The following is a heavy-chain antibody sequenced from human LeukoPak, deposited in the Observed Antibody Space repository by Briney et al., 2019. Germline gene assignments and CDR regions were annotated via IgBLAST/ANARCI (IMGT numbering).Heavy chain of an antibody. CDR2: ISGSGSST. V-gene: IGHV3-23*01. J-gene: IGHJ4*02. D-gene: IGHD3-22*01. CDR3: AKDKVGVVADYFDY. Sequence: GGSLRLSCAASGFTLSSYAMSWVRQAPGKGLEWVSSISGSGSSTSYADSVKGRFTISRDNSKSTLYLQMNSLRAEDTAVYYCAKDKVGVVADYFDYWGQGTLVTVSS. CDR1: GFTLSSYA.